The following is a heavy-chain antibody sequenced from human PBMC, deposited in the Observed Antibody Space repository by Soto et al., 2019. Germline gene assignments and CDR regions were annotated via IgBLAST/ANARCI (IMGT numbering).Heavy chain of an antibody. J-gene: IGHJ4*01. CDR3: AGRLALKPRYYFDY. CDR2: MYYTGST. CDR1: GGSISSSSYS. Sequence: SETLSLTCIVSGGSISSSSYSWAWIRQPPGKGLEWIGTMYYTGSTNYNPSLKSRVTISVDTPNNQFSLKVSSVTAADTAVYYCAGRLALKPRYYFDYWSQGTLVTVSS. D-gene: IGHD2-21*01. V-gene: IGHV4-39*07.